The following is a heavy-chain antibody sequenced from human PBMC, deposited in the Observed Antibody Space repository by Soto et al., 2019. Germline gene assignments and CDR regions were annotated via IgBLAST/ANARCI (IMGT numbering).Heavy chain of an antibody. CDR1: GYTFTSYY. D-gene: IGHD6-6*01. Sequence: QVQLVQSGAEVKKPGASVKVSCKASGYTFTSYYMHWVRQAPGQGLEWMAIINPTDGSTRYAQKFQGRVSVTRDTSTSTVYMDLSSLRSEDTAVYYCAREEAISSSFEYWGQGTPVTVSS. J-gene: IGHJ4*02. CDR3: AREEAISSSFEY. V-gene: IGHV1-46*01. CDR2: INPTDGST.